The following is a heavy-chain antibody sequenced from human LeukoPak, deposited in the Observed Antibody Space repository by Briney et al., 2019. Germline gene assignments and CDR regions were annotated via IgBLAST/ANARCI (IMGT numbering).Heavy chain of an antibody. V-gene: IGHV1-24*01. D-gene: IGHD6-13*01. J-gene: IGHJ4*02. Sequence: ASVKVSCKVSGYTLTELSMHWVRQAPGKGLEWMGGFDPEDGETIYAQKFQGGVTMTEDTSTDTAYMELSSLRSEDTAVYYCATVPYHALVRGYFDYWGQGTLVTVSS. CDR1: GYTLTELS. CDR3: ATVPYHALVRGYFDY. CDR2: FDPEDGET.